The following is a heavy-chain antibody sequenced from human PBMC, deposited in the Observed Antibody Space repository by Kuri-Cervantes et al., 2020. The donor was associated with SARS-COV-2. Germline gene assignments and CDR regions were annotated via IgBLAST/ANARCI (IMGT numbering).Heavy chain of an antibody. J-gene: IGHJ6*01. Sequence: GSLRLSCTVSGGSISSYYRSWIRQPPGKGLEWIGYIYYSGSTNYNPSLKSRVTISVDTSKNQFSLKLSSVTAADTAVYYCARDTMSSSSWSRYYYYGMDVWGQGTTVTVSS. CDR2: IYYSGST. D-gene: IGHD6-13*01. CDR1: GGSISSYY. V-gene: IGHV4-59*01. CDR3: ARDTMSSSSWSRYYYYGMDV.